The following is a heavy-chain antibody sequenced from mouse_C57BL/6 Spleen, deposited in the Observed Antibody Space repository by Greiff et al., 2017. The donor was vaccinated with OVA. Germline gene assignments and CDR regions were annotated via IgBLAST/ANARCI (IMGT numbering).Heavy chain of an antibody. D-gene: IGHD1-1*01. J-gene: IGHJ1*03. CDR3: TTVVATHWYFDV. Sequence: VQLQQSGPELVKPGASVKISCKASGYAFSSSWMNWVKQRPGKGLEWIGRIYPGDGDTNYNGKFKGKATLTADKSSSTAYMQLSSLTSEDSAVYFCTTVVATHWYFDVWGTGTTVTVSS. CDR2: IYPGDGDT. V-gene: IGHV1-82*01. CDR1: GYAFSSSW.